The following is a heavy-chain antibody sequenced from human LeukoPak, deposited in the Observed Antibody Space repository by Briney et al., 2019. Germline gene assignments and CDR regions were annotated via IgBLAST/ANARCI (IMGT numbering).Heavy chain of an antibody. D-gene: IGHD3-10*01. V-gene: IGHV4-59*01. CDR2: IYYSGST. CDR3: ARAGYYGSGSYYKIGYYFDY. Sequence: SETLSLTCTVSGGSISSYYWSWIRQPPGKGLEWIGYIYYSGSTNYNPSLKSRVTISVDTSKNQFSLKLSSVTAADTAVYYCARAGYYGSGSYYKIGYYFDYWGQGTLVTVSS. J-gene: IGHJ4*02. CDR1: GGSISSYY.